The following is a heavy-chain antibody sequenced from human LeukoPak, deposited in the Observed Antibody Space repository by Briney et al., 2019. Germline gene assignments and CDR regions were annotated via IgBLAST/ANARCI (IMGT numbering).Heavy chain of an antibody. CDR1: GFTFISYW. D-gene: IGHD3-10*01. CDR2: INSDGSST. Sequence: GGSLRLSCAAAGFTFISYWMHWVRQAPGKGLVWVSRINSDGSSTNYADSVKGRFTISRDNAKNTLYLQMNSLRAEDTAMYYCARAVYYCNYLGFWGQGTLVTVSS. CDR3: ARAVYYCNYLGF. J-gene: IGHJ4*01. V-gene: IGHV3-74*01.